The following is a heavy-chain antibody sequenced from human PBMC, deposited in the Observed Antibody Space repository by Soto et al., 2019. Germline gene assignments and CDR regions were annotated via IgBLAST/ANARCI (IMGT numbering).Heavy chain of an antibody. CDR1: GVSISSGNYY. CDR3: ASLGFCRGGGDNCDWFDP. Sequence: QVQLQESGPGLVKPSQTLSLTCTVTGVSISSGNYYWSWIRQHPGKGLEWIGFLSYSGNTYYNPSLKSRVTISVDTYENQFSLELTSVTAADTAVYDCASLGFCRGGGDNCDWFDPLGQGTLVTVSS. CDR2: LSYSGNT. J-gene: IGHJ5*02. D-gene: IGHD2-15*01. V-gene: IGHV4-31*03.